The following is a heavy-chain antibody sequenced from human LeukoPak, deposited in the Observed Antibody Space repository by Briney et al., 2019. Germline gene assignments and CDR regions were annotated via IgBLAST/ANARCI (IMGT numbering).Heavy chain of an antibody. CDR2: ISYDGSNK. V-gene: IGHV3-30*04. D-gene: IGHD3-22*01. CDR3: AREQTYYYDSSGPYDPDAFDI. CDR1: GFTFSSYA. J-gene: IGHJ3*02. Sequence: PGRSLRLSCAASGFTFSSYAMHWVRQAPGKGLEWVAVISYDGSNKYYADSVKGRFTISRDNSKNTLYLQMNSLRAEDTAVYYCAREQTYYYDSSGPYDPDAFDIWGQGTMVTVSS.